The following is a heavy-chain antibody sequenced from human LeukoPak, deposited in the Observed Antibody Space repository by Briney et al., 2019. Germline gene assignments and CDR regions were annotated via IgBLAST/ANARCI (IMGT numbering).Heavy chain of an antibody. D-gene: IGHD2-15*01. J-gene: IGHJ4*02. CDR1: GFTFSSYA. V-gene: IGHV3-23*01. CDR3: AKDPPKWVVAAHNFDY. Sequence: GGSLRLSCAASGFTFSSYAMSWVRQAPGKGLEWVSAISGSGGSTYYADSVKGRFTISRDNSKNTLYLQMDSLRAEDTAVYYCAKDPPKWVVAAHNFDYWGQGTLVTVSS. CDR2: ISGSGGST.